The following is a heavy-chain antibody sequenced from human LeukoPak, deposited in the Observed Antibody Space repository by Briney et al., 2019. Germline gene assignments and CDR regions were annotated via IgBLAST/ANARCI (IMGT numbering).Heavy chain of an antibody. D-gene: IGHD3-10*01. J-gene: IGHJ4*02. CDR3: ANKWEGFGELARKAFDF. V-gene: IGHV3-30*18. Sequence: GGSLRLSCVASGFNFGSYGMHGVRQTPDKGLEWVAGISYDGRTQNYADSLKGRFTSSRDNSKSTLYLQMHSLRPEDTAVYYCANKWEGFGELARKAFDFWGQGTLV. CDR1: GFNFGSYG. CDR2: ISYDGRTQ.